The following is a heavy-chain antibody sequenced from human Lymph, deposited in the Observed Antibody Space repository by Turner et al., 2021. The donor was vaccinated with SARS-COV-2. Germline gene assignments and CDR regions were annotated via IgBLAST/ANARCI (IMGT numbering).Heavy chain of an antibody. CDR1: GYTFTSYY. D-gene: IGHD2-15*01. V-gene: IGHV1-46*01. Sequence: QVQLVQSGAEMKKPGASVKVSCKASGYTFTSYYMHWVRQAPGQGLEWMGIINPSGDSTSYAQKFQGRVTMTRDTSTSTVYMELSSLRSEDTAVYYGARVGPGGFDYWGQGTPVTVSS. J-gene: IGHJ4*02. CDR2: INPSGDST. CDR3: ARVGPGGFDY.